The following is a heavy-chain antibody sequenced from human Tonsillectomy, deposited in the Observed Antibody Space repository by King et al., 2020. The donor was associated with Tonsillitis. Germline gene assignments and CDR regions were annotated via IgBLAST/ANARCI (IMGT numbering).Heavy chain of an antibody. Sequence: VQLVESGGGVVQPGGSLRLSCAASGFTFSSYGMHWVRQAPGKGLEWVAFIQYDGRNTYYADSVKGRFTISRDNSKNTLYVQMNSLRAEDTAVYYCAKDLRADYFDGSGSTFDYWGQGTQVTVSS. D-gene: IGHD3-22*01. V-gene: IGHV3-30*02. CDR2: IQYDGRNT. CDR3: AKDLRADYFDGSGSTFDY. CDR1: GFTFSSYG. J-gene: IGHJ4*02.